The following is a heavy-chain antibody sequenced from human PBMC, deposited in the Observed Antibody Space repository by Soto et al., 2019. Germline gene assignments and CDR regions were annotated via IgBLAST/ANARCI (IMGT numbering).Heavy chain of an antibody. CDR3: ARERGTVTTLGEFDP. Sequence: QVQLQESGPGLVKPSGTLSLTCAVSGGSISSSNWWSWVRQPPGKGLEWIGEIYHSGSTNYNPSLKSRVTISLDKSKNQFSLKLSSVTAADTPVYYCARERGTVTTLGEFDPWGQGTLVTVSS. J-gene: IGHJ5*02. CDR1: GGSISSSNW. CDR2: IYHSGST. D-gene: IGHD4-4*01. V-gene: IGHV4-4*02.